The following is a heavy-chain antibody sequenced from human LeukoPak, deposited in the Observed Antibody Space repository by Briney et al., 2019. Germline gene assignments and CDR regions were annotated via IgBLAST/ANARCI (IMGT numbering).Heavy chain of an antibody. J-gene: IGHJ5*02. CDR1: GYTFTSYG. D-gene: IGHD3-10*01. CDR2: ISAYNGNT. V-gene: IGHV1-18*01. CDR3: ARVITMVRGVIPCWFDP. Sequence: ASVKVSCKASGYTFTSYGISWVRQAPGQGLEWMGWISAYNGNTNYAQKLQGRVTMTTDTSTSTAYMELRSLRSDDTAVYYCARVITMVRGVIPCWFDPWGQGTLVTVSS.